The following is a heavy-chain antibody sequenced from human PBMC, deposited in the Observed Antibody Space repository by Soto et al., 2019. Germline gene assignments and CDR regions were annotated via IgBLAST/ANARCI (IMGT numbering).Heavy chain of an antibody. CDR2: IYSGGST. J-gene: IGHJ6*02. CDR3: ARDGGSNYYYYYGMDV. D-gene: IGHD2-15*01. V-gene: IGHV3-53*02. Sequence: EVQLVDTGGGLIQPGGSLRLSCAASGFTVSSNYMSWVRQAPGKGLEWVSVIYSGGSTYYADSVKDRFTISRDNSKNTLYLQMNSLRAEDTAVYYCARDGGSNYYYYYGMDVWGQGTTVTVSS. CDR1: GFTVSSNY.